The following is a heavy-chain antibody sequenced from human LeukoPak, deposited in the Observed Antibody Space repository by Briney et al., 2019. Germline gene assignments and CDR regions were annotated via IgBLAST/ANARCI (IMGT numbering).Heavy chain of an antibody. CDR2: ISAYNGNT. Sequence: ASVKVSCKASGYNFITYGIVWVRQAPGQGLEWMGWISAYNGNTDYAQKLQGRVSMTTDTSTSTVYMELKSLRSDDTAVYYCARDNDFDYWGQGTLVTVSS. J-gene: IGHJ4*02. CDR1: GYNFITYG. V-gene: IGHV1-18*01. CDR3: ARDNDFDY. D-gene: IGHD2-8*01.